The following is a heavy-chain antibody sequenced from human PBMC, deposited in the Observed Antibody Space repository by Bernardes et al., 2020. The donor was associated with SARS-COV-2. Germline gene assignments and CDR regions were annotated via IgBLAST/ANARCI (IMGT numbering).Heavy chain of an antibody. D-gene: IGHD1-1*01. CDR1: GFTFSSYA. V-gene: IGHV3-23*01. CDR2: ISASGSNT. Sequence: GGSLRLSCAASGFTFSSYAMTWFREAPAKGLEWVSTISASGSNTFYAESLQGRFTISRDNSGNSLHLHLSRLKTGDTAMYYCAKGTTASGRNNVDFWGRGSLLTVSS. CDR3: AKGTTASGRNNVDF. J-gene: IGHJ4*02.